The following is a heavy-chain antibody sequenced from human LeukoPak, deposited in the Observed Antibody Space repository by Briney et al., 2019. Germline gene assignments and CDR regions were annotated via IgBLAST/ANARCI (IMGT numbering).Heavy chain of an antibody. CDR2: INTDGTIT. CDR1: GFTFTSYW. CDR3: ARPGVGFDY. J-gene: IGHJ4*02. V-gene: IGHV3-74*01. Sequence: GGSLRLSCAASGFTFTSYWMHWVRQAPGKGLVWLSRINTDGTITSYADSLEGRFTISRDNAKNTVYLQMNSLRTEDTAVYYCARPGVGFDYWGQGALVTVSS.